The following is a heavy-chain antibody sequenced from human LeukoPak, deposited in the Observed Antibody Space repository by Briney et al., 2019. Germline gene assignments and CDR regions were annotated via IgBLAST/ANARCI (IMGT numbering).Heavy chain of an antibody. J-gene: IGHJ6*02. CDR3: ARVNGDEYPFGYYYYGMDV. CDR1: GXSISSNY. CDR2: IYYSGST. Sequence: PSETLSLTCTVSGXSISSNYWSWIRQPPGKGLEWIGYIYYSGSTNYNPSLKSRVTISVDTSKNQFSLKLSSVTAADTAVYYCARVNGDEYPFGYYYYGMDVWGQGTTVTVSS. V-gene: IGHV4-59*01. D-gene: IGHD4-17*01.